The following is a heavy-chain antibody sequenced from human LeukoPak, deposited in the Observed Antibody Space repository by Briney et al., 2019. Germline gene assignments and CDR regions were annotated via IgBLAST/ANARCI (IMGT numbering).Heavy chain of an antibody. CDR3: ARTSPPPHPEPYYYDSSSTPSAFDI. D-gene: IGHD3-22*01. CDR2: ISSSSSYI. V-gene: IGHV3-21*01. Sequence: GGSLRLSCAASGFTFSSYSMNWVRQAPGKGLEWVSSISSSSSYIYYADSVKGRFTISRDNAKNSLYLQMNSLRAEDTAVYYCARTSPPPHPEPYYYDSSSTPSAFDIWGQGTMVTVSS. J-gene: IGHJ3*02. CDR1: GFTFSSYS.